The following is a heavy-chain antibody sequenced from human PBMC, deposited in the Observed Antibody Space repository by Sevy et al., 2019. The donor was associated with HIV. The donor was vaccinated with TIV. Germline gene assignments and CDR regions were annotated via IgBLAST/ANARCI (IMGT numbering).Heavy chain of an antibody. V-gene: IGHV4-39*01. Sequence: SETLSLTCTVSGVSVSRSTYYWGWIRQPPGKGLEWIGSIYYSGSTYYNPSLKSRVTISVDTSKNQFSLKLSSVTAADTAVYYCARHSSMTTVTMNYWGQGTLVTVS. CDR2: IYYSGST. CDR1: GVSVSRSTYY. D-gene: IGHD4-17*01. CDR3: ARHSSMTTVTMNY. J-gene: IGHJ4*02.